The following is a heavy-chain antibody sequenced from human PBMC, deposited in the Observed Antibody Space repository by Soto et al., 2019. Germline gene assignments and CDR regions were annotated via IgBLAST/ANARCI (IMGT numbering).Heavy chain of an antibody. CDR2: IKQDGSEE. CDR3: ARDPALRPARIRGLGWFDH. J-gene: IGHJ5*02. Sequence: EMQLVESGGGLVQPGGSLRLACTASGFTFSGYWMNWVRQAPGKGLEGVARIKQDGSEEHYVDSVKGRFTISRDNSNNSVYLQINSLRAEDTAVYYCARDPALRPARIRGLGWFDHWGHGVLVTVSS. CDR1: GFTFSGYW. D-gene: IGHD6-6*01. V-gene: IGHV3-7*03.